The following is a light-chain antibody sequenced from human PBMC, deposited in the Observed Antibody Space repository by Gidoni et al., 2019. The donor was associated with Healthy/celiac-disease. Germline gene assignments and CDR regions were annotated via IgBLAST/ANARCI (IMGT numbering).Light chain of an antibody. V-gene: IGLV1-47*01. Sequence: SVLTQPPPAPGIPAQRVTISCSGSSPNIGSNYVYWYQQLPGTAPKLLIYRNNQRPSGVPDRFSGSKSGTSASLAISGLRSEDEADYYCAAWDDSLSGVVFGGGTKLTVL. CDR2: RNN. CDR1: SPNIGSNY. J-gene: IGLJ2*01. CDR3: AAWDDSLSGVV.